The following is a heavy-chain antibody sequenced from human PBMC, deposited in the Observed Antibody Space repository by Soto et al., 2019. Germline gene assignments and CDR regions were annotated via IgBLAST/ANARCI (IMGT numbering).Heavy chain of an antibody. J-gene: IGHJ6*02. CDR3: ARSGVEPRKYYYGMDV. CDR1: GYTFTGYY. D-gene: IGHD1-26*01. CDR2: INPNSGGT. V-gene: IGHV1-2*02. Sequence: GASVKVSCKASGYTFTGYYMHWVRQAPGQGLEWMGWINPNSGGTNYAQKFQGRVTMTRDTSISTAYMELSSLRSDDTAVYYCARSGVEPRKYYYGMDVWGQGTTVTVSS.